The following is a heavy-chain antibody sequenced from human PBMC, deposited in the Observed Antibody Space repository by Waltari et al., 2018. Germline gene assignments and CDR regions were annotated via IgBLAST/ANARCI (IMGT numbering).Heavy chain of an antibody. CDR1: GDSISNYY. V-gene: IGHV4-59*01. D-gene: IGHD3-10*01. CDR3: ASLAGSGLSYYLHDY. CDR2: ISYSGVT. Sequence: QVQLQESGPGLVQPSETLSLTCIVSGDSISNYYWSWIRQSPGKGLEWIGHISYSGVTDYNPSLKRRVTISVEPSQNQVSLNLRSVTAADTAFYYCASLAGSGLSYYLHDYWGPGILVAVSS. J-gene: IGHJ4*02.